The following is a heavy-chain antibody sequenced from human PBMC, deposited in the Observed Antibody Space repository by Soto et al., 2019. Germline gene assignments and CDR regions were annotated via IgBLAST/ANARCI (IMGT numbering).Heavy chain of an antibody. V-gene: IGHV4-59*01. CDR1: GGSISSYY. CDR2: IYYSGST. J-gene: IGHJ4*02. D-gene: IGHD6-13*01. CDR3: ARMGYSSSWPNYFDY. Sequence: SETLSLTCTVSGGSISSYYWSWIRQPPGKGLEWIGYIYYSGSTNYNPSLKSRVTISVDTSKNQFSLKLSSVTAADTAVYYCARMGYSSSWPNYFDYWGQGTLVTVSS.